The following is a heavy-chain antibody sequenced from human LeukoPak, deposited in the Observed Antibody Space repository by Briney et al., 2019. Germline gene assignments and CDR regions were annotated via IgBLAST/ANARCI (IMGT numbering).Heavy chain of an antibody. CDR3: VRTGVLWGGRRVCYFDC. J-gene: IGHJ4*02. V-gene: IGHV3-7*01. D-gene: IGHD1-14*01. CDR2: IKQDGSEK. CDR1: GLTFSSYW. Sequence: GGSLRLSCAASGLTFSSYWMSWVRQAPGKGLEWVANIKQDGSEKYYVDSVKGRFTISRDNAKNSLYLQLNILRAKTTAEYTCVRTGVLWGGRRVCYFDCWGQGTLVTVSS.